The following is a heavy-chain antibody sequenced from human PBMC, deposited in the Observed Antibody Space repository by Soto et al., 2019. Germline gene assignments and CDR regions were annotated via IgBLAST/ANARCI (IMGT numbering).Heavy chain of an antibody. V-gene: IGHV3-23*01. CDR1: GFTFSSYA. CDR3: AKGSQLLKPRVVGNYYYYMDV. J-gene: IGHJ6*03. CDR2: ISGSGGST. D-gene: IGHD2-2*01. Sequence: GGSLRLSCAASGFTFSSYAMSWVRQAPGKGLEWVSAISGSGGSTYYADSVKGRFTISRDNSKNTLYLQMNSLRAEDTAVYYCAKGSQLLKPRVVGNYYYYMDVWGKGTTVTVSS.